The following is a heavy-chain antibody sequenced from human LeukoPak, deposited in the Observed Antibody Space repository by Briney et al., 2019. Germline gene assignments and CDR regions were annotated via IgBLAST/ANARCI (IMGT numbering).Heavy chain of an antibody. D-gene: IGHD3-22*01. V-gene: IGHV4-39*01. Sequence: SSETLSLTCTVSGGSISSSSYYWGWIRQPPGKGLEWIGSIYYSGSTYYNPSLKSRVTISVDTSKNQFSLKLSSVTAADTAVYYCARLPSSGYYVHYFDYWGQGTLVTVSS. CDR3: ARLPSSGYYVHYFDY. J-gene: IGHJ4*02. CDR1: GGSISSSSYY. CDR2: IYYSGST.